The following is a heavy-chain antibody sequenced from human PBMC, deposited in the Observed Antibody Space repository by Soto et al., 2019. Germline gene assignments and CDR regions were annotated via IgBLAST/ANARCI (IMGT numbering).Heavy chain of an antibody. J-gene: IGHJ4*02. CDR2: FDPEDGGT. D-gene: IGHD6-6*01. CDR3: ATVQEWGTPYSSSYRQLFDD. V-gene: IGHV1-24*01. CDR1: GYTLTELS. Sequence: ASVKVSCKVSGYTLTELSMHWVPQASGKGLEGMGGFDPEDGGTIYEQKFQGRVTMTEDTATDTAYMELSSLRSEDTAVYYCATVQEWGTPYSSSYRQLFDDWGQGTLVTVSS.